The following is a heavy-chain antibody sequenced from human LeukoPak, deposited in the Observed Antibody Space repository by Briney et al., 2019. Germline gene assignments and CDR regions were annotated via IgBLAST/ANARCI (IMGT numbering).Heavy chain of an antibody. CDR1: GGTFSSYA. D-gene: IGHD3-16*01. Sequence: ASVKVSCKASGGTFSSYAISWVRQAPGQGLEWMGGIIPIFGTANYAQKFQGRVTITADESTSTAYMELSSLRSEDTAVYYCARDLIPATLYYYYYYMDVWGKGTTVTVSS. J-gene: IGHJ6*03. CDR2: IIPIFGTA. CDR3: ARDLIPATLYYYYYYMDV. V-gene: IGHV1-69*13.